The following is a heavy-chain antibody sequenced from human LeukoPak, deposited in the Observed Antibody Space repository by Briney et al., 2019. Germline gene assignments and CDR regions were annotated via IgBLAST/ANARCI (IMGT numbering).Heavy chain of an antibody. V-gene: IGHV2-70*11. Sequence: SGPALVKPSQTVTLTCTFSGFSLSTNGMYVNWTRQPPGKALEWLAGIDWDGDKYYSTSLKTRLTISKDTSKNQVLLTLTNMGPVDTATYYCTRIAPPDVWGQGILVTVSS. CDR3: TRIAPPDV. CDR1: GFSLSTNGMY. D-gene: IGHD1-14*01. J-gene: IGHJ4*03. CDR2: IDWDGDK.